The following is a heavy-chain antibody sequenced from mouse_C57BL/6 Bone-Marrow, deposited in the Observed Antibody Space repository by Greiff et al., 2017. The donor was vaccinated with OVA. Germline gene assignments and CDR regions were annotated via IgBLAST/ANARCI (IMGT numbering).Heavy chain of an antibody. J-gene: IGHJ2*01. CDR1: GYTFTSYW. CDR2: IDPSDSYT. CDR3: ARSLLRDFDY. Sequence: QVQLQQPGAELVKPGASVKLSCKASGYTFTSYWMQWVKQRPGQGLEWIGEIDPSDSYTNYNQKFKGKATLTVDTSSSTAYMQLSSLTSEDSAVYYCARSLLRDFDYWGQGTTLTVSS. V-gene: IGHV1-50*01. D-gene: IGHD1-2*01.